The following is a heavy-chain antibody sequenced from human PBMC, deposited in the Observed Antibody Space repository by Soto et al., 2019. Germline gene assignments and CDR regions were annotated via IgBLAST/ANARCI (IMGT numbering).Heavy chain of an antibody. CDR1: GGSISSYY. J-gene: IGHJ5*02. CDR3: AREIVGATTWFDP. V-gene: IGHV4-59*01. Sequence: QVQLQESGPRLVKPSETLSLTCTVSGGSISSYYWHWIRQPPGKELEWIGYIYYSGRTNYNSSLKSRVTISIDTSNNQFSLRLTAVTAADTAVYYCAREIVGATTWFDPLGQGNLVTVSS. D-gene: IGHD1-26*01. CDR2: IYYSGRT.